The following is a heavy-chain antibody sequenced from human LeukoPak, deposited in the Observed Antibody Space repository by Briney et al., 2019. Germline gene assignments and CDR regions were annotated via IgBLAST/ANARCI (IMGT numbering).Heavy chain of an antibody. Sequence: GGSLRLSCAASGFTFSGSAMHWVRQASGKGLEWVGRIRSKTNNYATAYAAWVKGRFTISRDDSKNTAYLQMSSLKTEDTAVYYCGGGGAADIWGQGTMVTVSS. CDR3: GGGGAADI. J-gene: IGHJ3*02. CDR2: IRSKTNNYAT. D-gene: IGHD3-16*01. CDR1: GFTFSGSA. V-gene: IGHV3-73*01.